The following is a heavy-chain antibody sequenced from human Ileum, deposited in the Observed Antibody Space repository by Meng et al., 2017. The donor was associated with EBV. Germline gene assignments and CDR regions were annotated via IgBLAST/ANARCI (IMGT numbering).Heavy chain of an antibody. Sequence: VQLGESGGGGVQPGMSLRLSCAASGLTFSSYAMHWVRQAPGKGLEWVAVISYDGSNKYYADSVKGRFTISRDNSKNTLYLQMNSLRAEDTAVYYCARDRDGYHDYWGQGTLVTVSS. D-gene: IGHD5-24*01. J-gene: IGHJ4*02. CDR2: ISYDGSNK. CDR3: ARDRDGYHDY. CDR1: GLTFSSYA. V-gene: IGHV3-30-3*01.